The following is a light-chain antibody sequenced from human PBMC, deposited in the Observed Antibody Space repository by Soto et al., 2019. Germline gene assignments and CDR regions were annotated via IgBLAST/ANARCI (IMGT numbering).Light chain of an antibody. V-gene: IGKV3-20*01. CDR2: GAS. Sequence: EIVLTQSPGTLSLSPGERATLSCRASQSVTSGYLAWYQQKPGQAPRLLIYGASTRATGIPDRFSGSGSGTDFTLTISRLEPEDSAVYYCQQYGSSPTWTFGQGTKVDIK. CDR1: QSVTSGY. J-gene: IGKJ1*01. CDR3: QQYGSSPTWT.